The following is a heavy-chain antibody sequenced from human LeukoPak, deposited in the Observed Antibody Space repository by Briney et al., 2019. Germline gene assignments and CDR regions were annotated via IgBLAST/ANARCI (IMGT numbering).Heavy chain of an antibody. CDR1: GYTFNSHG. Sequence: ASVKVSCKASGYTFNSHGISWIRQAPGQGPEWMGWISGDYGYTKYAQKFQGRVTMTTDTSTDTSYMELRSLRSDDTAVYYCVRNKTTGGGGFDYWGQGTLITVSS. D-gene: IGHD3-16*01. J-gene: IGHJ4*02. V-gene: IGHV1-18*04. CDR2: ISGDYGYT. CDR3: VRNKTTGGGGFDY.